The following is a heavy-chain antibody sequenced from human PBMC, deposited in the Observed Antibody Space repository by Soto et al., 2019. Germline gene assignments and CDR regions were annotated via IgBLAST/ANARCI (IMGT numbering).Heavy chain of an antibody. J-gene: IGHJ4*02. Sequence: GGSLRLSCAASGFPLSDHYMSWIRQAPGKGLEWIGYSSNSGSFTRYADSVKGRFSISRDNAKSSLYLQISSLRGDGTATYYCVKSGHKYNLLEYWGKGTTVTVSS. CDR1: GFPLSDHY. CDR2: SSNSGSFT. D-gene: IGHD1-1*01. V-gene: IGHV3-11*06. CDR3: VKSGHKYNLLEY.